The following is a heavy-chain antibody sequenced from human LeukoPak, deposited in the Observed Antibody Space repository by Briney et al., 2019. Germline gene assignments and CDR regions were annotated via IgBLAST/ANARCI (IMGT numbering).Heavy chain of an antibody. CDR3: ARTPYSNYRNFDY. J-gene: IGHJ4*02. V-gene: IGHV4-34*01. Sequence: PSETLSLTCAVYGGSFSGYYWSWLRQPPGKGLEWIGEINHSGSTNYNPSLKSRVTISVDTSKNQFSLKLSSVTAADTAVYYCARTPYSNYRNFDYWGQGTLVTVSS. CDR2: INHSGST. CDR1: GGSFSGYY. D-gene: IGHD4-11*01.